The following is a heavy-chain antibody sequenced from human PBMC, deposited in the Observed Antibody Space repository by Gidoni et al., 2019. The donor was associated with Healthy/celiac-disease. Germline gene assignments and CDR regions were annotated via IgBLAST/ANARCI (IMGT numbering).Heavy chain of an antibody. Sequence: QVQLVQSGAEVKKPGASVKVSCKASGYTFTSYAMHWVRQAPGQRLEWMGWINAGNGNTKYSQKFQGRITITRDTSASTAYMELSSLRSEDTAVYYCARADYGALGIDYWGQGTLVTVSS. CDR1: GYTFTSYA. D-gene: IGHD4-17*01. J-gene: IGHJ4*02. CDR3: ARADYGALGIDY. CDR2: INAGNGNT. V-gene: IGHV1-3*01.